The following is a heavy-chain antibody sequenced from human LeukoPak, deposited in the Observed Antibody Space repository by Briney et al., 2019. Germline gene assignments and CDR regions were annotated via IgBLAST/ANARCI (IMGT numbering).Heavy chain of an antibody. V-gene: IGHV4-38-2*02. CDR2: IFHSGGT. D-gene: IGHD2-2*02. Sequence: SETQSLTCTVSGYSISSGFQWGWLRQPPGKGLEWIGNIFHSGGTYYSPSLKSRVTISVDTSKNQFFLNLNSVTAADTAVYYCARVGCSSPTCYNRGDNWFDPWGQGTLVTVSS. J-gene: IGHJ5*02. CDR1: GYSISSGFQ. CDR3: ARVGCSSPTCYNRGDNWFDP.